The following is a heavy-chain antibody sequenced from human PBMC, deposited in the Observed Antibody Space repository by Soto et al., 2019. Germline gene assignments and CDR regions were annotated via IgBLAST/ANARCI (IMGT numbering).Heavy chain of an antibody. D-gene: IGHD3-22*01. CDR2: INHSGNT. CDR3: ARRVYFDSSGYYGSEYFDY. Sequence: QVQLQQWGAGLLKPSETLSLTCAVYGGSFSAHYWSWIRQPPGKGLEWIGEINHSGNTNYNPSIKSRVTMSVDTSKTQFSLKLSAVTAADTAVYFCARRVYFDSSGYYGSEYFDYGGQGTLVTVSS. J-gene: IGHJ4*02. V-gene: IGHV4-34*01. CDR1: GGSFSAHY.